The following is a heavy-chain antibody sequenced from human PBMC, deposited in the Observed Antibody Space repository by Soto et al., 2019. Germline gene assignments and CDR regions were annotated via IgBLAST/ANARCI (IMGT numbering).Heavy chain of an antibody. CDR1: GGSISSGDYY. CDR3: ARTVGIIYRYFDS. J-gene: IGHJ4*02. V-gene: IGHV4-30-4*01. Sequence: SLPCTVSGGSISSGDYYWSSLRQSPGKGLEWIGYMHYRAIPYYNPSLKSGVSISVDTSKNQFSLNMASLTAADTALYYCARTVGIIYRYFDSWGQGNQVT. D-gene: IGHD3-16*02. CDR2: MHYRAIP.